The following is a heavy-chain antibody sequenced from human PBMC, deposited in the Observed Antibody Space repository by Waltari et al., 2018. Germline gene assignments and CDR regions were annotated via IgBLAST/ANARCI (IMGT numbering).Heavy chain of an antibody. CDR3: ARGPY. CDR2: IKEDGNEK. V-gene: IGHV3-7*04. CDR1: GFTFSRYW. J-gene: IGHJ4*02. Sequence: EVQLVESGGGLVQPGGSLRLSCAGSGFTFSRYWMSWVRQAPGKGLGGEANIKEDGNEKYYVDSVMGRFTISRDNAKNSLHLQMNSLRADDTAVYYCARGPYWGQGTLVTVSS.